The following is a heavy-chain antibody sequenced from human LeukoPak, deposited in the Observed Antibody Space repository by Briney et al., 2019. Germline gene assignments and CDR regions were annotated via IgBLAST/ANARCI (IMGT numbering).Heavy chain of an antibody. Sequence: GASVKVSCKASGYTCTGYYMHWVRQAPGQGLEWMGWINPNSGGTNYAQKFQGRVTMTTDTSISTAYMELSRLRSDDTAVYYCARDRAGIAAAGTSWFDPWGQGTLVTVSS. V-gene: IGHV1-2*02. D-gene: IGHD6-13*01. J-gene: IGHJ5*02. CDR2: INPNSGGT. CDR3: ARDRAGIAAAGTSWFDP. CDR1: GYTCTGYY.